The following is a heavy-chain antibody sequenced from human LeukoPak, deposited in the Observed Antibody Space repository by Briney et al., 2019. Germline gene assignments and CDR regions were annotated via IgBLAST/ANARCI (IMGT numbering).Heavy chain of an antibody. J-gene: IGHJ4*02. CDR2: ISGSGTTT. V-gene: IGHV3-23*01. CDR1: GFPFSTYV. CDR3: AKGALLPAGHIRYFFDY. D-gene: IGHD2-21*01. Sequence: GGSLRLSCAASGFPFSTYVMSWVRQAPGKGLEWVSAISGSGTTTYYADSVKGRFTISRDTSKSTLYLHMNSLRAEDTAVYYCAKGALLPAGHIRYFFDYWGQGTLVTVSS.